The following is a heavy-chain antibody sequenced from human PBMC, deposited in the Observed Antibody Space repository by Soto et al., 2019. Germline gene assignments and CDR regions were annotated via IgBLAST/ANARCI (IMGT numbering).Heavy chain of an antibody. D-gene: IGHD3-22*01. CDR2: IYYSGST. V-gene: IGHV4-39*01. J-gene: IGHJ6*02. Sequence: SETLSLTCTVSGGSISSSSYYWGWIRQPPGKGLEWIGSIYYSGSTYYKTSLKSRVTISVDTSKNQFSLKLSSVTAADTAVYYCARRLYYDSSGFEGGGMDVWGQGTTVTVSS. CDR3: ARRLYYDSSGFEGGGMDV. CDR1: GGSISSSSYY.